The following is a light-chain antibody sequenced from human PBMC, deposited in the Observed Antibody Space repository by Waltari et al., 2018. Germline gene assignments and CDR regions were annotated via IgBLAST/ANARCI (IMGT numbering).Light chain of an antibody. CDR2: GAT. V-gene: IGKV1-33*01. CDR1: EGSSNQ. CDR3: RQFHDRSLT. Sequence: DIQTTHSPSSLSASVGGCVTITCQASEGSSNQLVWCQQKPQQAPKLLILGATSMQAGVSSRFRGSGAGKHVTVTISSLQPEDFATFYCRQFHDRSLTFGPGTPVVIK. J-gene: IGKJ3*01.